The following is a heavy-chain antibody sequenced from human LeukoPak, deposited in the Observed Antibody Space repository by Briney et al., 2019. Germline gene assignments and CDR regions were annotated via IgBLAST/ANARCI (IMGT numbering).Heavy chain of an antibody. V-gene: IGHV3-49*04. CDR2: IRSKAYGGTT. CDR3: SMRFPPLY. CDR1: GFTFRSYW. Sequence: GGSLRLSCVASGFTFRSYWMNWVRQAPGKGLEWVGFIRSKAYGGTTEYAASVKGRFSMSRDDSKSIAYLQMNGLKTEDTAVYYCSMRFPPLYWGQGTLVTVSS. J-gene: IGHJ4*02.